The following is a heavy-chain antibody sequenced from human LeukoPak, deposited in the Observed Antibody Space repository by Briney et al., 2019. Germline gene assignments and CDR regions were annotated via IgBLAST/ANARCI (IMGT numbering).Heavy chain of an antibody. CDR1: GYSFTSYW. CDR3: ARQVDTAMVFDY. J-gene: IGHJ4*02. V-gene: IGHV5-51*01. D-gene: IGHD5-18*01. CDR2: IYPSDSDT. Sequence: LGESLKISCKGSGYSFTSYWIGWVRQMPGKGLEWMGIIYPSDSDTRYSPSFQGQVTISADKSISTAYLQWSNLKASDTAMYYCARQVDTAMVFDYWGQGTLVTVSS.